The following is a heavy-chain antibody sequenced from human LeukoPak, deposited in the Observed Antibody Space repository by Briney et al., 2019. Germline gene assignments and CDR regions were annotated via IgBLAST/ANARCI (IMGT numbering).Heavy chain of an antibody. Sequence: PGGSLRLSCAASGFTFSSYAMHWVRQAPGKGLEWVAVISYDGSNKYYADSVKGRFTISRDNSKNTLYLQMNSLRAEDTAVYYCARDVGSTSSYYYYYGMDVWGRGTTVTVSS. CDR1: GFTFSSYA. V-gene: IGHV3-30-3*01. D-gene: IGHD2-2*01. J-gene: IGHJ6*02. CDR2: ISYDGSNK. CDR3: ARDVGSTSSYYYYYGMDV.